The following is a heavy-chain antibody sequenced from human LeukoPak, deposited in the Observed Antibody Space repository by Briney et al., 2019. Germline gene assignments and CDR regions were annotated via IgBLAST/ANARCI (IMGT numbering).Heavy chain of an antibody. D-gene: IGHD6-19*01. CDR1: GYTFTGYY. CDR3: ARAESGWYNWFDP. J-gene: IGHJ5*02. CDR2: INPNSGGT. V-gene: IGHV1-2*06. Sequence: GASVKVSCKASGYTFTGYYMHLVRQAPGQGLEWMGRINPNSGGTNYAQKFQGRVTMTRDTSISTAYMELSRLRSDDTAVYYCARAESGWYNWFDPWGQGTLVTVSS.